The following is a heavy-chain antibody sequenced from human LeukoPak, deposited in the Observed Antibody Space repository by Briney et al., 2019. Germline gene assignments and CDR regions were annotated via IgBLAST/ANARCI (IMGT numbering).Heavy chain of an antibody. V-gene: IGHV4-38-2*01. D-gene: IGHD2/OR15-2a*01. CDR2: GYHTGAT. Sequence: SETLSLTCAVSGYSISSGHYWGWIRQPPGKGLEWIGSGYHTGATYYNPSLESRVIISLDMSKNQISLKVTSVTAADTAVHHCVRHSIADYYYYLDVWGKGTTVTVSS. J-gene: IGHJ6*03. CDR3: VRHSIADYYYYLDV. CDR1: GYSISSGHY.